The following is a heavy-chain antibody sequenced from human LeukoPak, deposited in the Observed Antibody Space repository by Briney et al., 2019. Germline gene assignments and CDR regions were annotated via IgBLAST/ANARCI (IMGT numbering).Heavy chain of an antibody. CDR3: ARVDTAMVPPDY. CDR1: GGSISSGDYC. V-gene: IGHV4-30-4*01. J-gene: IGHJ4*02. D-gene: IGHD5-18*01. Sequence: SETLSLTCTVSGGSISSGDYCWSWIRQPPGKGLEWIGYIYYSGSTYYNPSLKSRVTISVDTSKNQFSLKLSSVTAADTAVYYCARVDTAMVPPDYWGQGTLVTVSS. CDR2: IYYSGST.